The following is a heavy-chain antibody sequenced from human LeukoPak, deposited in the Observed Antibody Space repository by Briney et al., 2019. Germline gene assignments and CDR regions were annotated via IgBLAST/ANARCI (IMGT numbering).Heavy chain of an antibody. Sequence: GGSLRLSCAASGFTFSSYGMHWVRQAPGKGLEWVAVIWYDGSNRYYADSVKGRFTISRDNSKNTLYLQMNSLRAEDTAVYYCARDSPNSGTDYWGQGTLVTVSS. CDR1: GFTFSSYG. J-gene: IGHJ4*02. V-gene: IGHV3-33*01. CDR3: ARDSPNSGTDY. CDR2: IWYDGSNR. D-gene: IGHD4-23*01.